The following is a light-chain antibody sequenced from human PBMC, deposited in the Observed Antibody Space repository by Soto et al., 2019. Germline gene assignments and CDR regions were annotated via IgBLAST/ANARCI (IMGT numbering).Light chain of an antibody. CDR2: DAS. Sequence: EIVFTQSPATLSFSPVERATLSCRASQSVSSYLAWYQQKPGQAPRLLIYDASNRATGIPARFSGSGSGTDFTLTISSLEPEDFAVYYCQQRSNWPPWTFGQGTKVDIK. CDR1: QSVSSY. J-gene: IGKJ1*01. CDR3: QQRSNWPPWT. V-gene: IGKV3-11*01.